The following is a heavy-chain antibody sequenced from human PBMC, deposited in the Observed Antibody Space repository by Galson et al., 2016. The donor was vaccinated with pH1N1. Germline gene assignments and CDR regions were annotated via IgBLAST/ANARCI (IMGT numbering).Heavy chain of an antibody. CDR1: GFTFSDYP. CDR2: IAFEGGSQK. CDR3: ARSVLVALTPDS. D-gene: IGHD2-21*01. Sequence: SLRLSCAASGFTFSDYPMHWVRQAPGKGLEWVAVIAFEGGSQKFYGDSVKGRFTISRDNSKNTMYLQMNSLTPEDAAVYYCARSVLVALTPDSWGPGTTVTVSS. J-gene: IGHJ6*02. V-gene: IGHV3-30*03.